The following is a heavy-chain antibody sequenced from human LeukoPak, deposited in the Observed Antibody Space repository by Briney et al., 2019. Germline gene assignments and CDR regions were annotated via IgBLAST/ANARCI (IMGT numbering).Heavy chain of an antibody. J-gene: IGHJ3*02. CDR1: GFTFDDYA. Sequence: GRSLRLSCAASGFTFDDYAMHWVRPAPGKGLEWVSLISGDGGSTYYADSVKGRFTISRDNSKNSLYLQMNSLRTEDTALYYCAKDPTSGYGDTAFDIWGQGTMVTVSS. D-gene: IGHD4-17*01. V-gene: IGHV3-43*02. CDR2: ISGDGGST. CDR3: AKDPTSGYGDTAFDI.